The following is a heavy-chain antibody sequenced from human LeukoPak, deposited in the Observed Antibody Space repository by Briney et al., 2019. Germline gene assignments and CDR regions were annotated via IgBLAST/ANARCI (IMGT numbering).Heavy chain of an antibody. CDR1: GFTFSDYY. CDR2: ISSSGSTI. V-gene: IGHV3-11*01. D-gene: IGHD3-22*01. Sequence: GGSLRLSCAASGFTFSDYYMSWIRQAPGKGLEWVSYISSSGSTIYYADSVKGRFTISRDNAKNSLYLQMNSLRAEDTAVHYCARDMVVVISATYYYYGMDVWGQGTTVTVSS. CDR3: ARDMVVVISATYYYYGMDV. J-gene: IGHJ6*02.